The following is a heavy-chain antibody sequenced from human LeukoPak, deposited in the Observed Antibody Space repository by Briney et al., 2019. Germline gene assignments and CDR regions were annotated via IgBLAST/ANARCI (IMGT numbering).Heavy chain of an antibody. CDR2: IQYDGSNE. J-gene: IGHJ4*02. V-gene: IGHV3-30*02. CDR3: ANLLRWEPY. D-gene: IGHD4-23*01. Sequence: GGSLRLSCATSRFTFSSYGMHWVRQAPGKGLEWVAYIQYDGSNEQYADSVKGRFTISRDNSKNTLYLQMNSLRAEDTAVYYCANLLRWEPYWGQGTLVTVSS. CDR1: RFTFSSYG.